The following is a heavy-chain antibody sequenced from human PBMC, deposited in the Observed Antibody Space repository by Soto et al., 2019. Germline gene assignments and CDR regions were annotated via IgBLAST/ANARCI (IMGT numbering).Heavy chain of an antibody. J-gene: IGHJ5*02. CDR1: GFPFSFYG. Sequence: PGGSLRLSCAVSGFPFSFYGFHWVRQSPGKGLEWLGVIVSDGSAIYHADSLEGRFFISRDNSKDILYLQMNSLRDEDTAVYYCARDNGKEGSFDPWGQGTLVTVSS. V-gene: IGHV3-33*01. CDR3: ARDNGKEGSFDP. CDR2: IVSDGSAI.